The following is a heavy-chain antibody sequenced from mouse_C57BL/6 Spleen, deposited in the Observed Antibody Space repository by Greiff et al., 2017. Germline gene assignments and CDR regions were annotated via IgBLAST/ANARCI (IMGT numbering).Heavy chain of an antibody. J-gene: IGHJ3*01. V-gene: IGHV5-4*03. CDR2: ISDGGSYT. CDR3: ARGGGAY. Sequence: DVMLVESGGGLVKPGGSLKLSCAASGFTFSSYAMSWVRQTPEKRLEWVATISDGGSYTYYPDNVKGRFTISRDNAKNNLYLQMSHLKSEDTAMYYCARGGGAYWGQGTLVTVSA. CDR1: GFTFSSYA.